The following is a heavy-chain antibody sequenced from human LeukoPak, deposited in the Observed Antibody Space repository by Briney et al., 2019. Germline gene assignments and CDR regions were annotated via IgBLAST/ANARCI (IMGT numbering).Heavy chain of an antibody. D-gene: IGHD5-18*01. CDR1: GFTVSSNY. V-gene: IGHV3-21*01. CDR2: ISSSSSYI. J-gene: IGHJ3*02. Sequence: GGSLRLSCAASGFTVSSNYMSWVRQAPGKGLEWVSSISSSSSYIYYADSVKGRFTISRDNAKNSLYLQMNSLRAEDTAVYYCAISTRANGYDAFDIWGQGTMVTVSS. CDR3: AISTRANGYDAFDI.